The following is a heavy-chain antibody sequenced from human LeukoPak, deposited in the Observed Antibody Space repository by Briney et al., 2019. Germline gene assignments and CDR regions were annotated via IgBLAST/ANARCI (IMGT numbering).Heavy chain of an antibody. D-gene: IGHD3-22*01. J-gene: IGHJ4*02. Sequence: GASVKVSCKASGYTFTGYYMHWVRQAPGQGLEWMGRTNPNSGGTNYAQKFQGRVTMTRDTSISTAYMELSRLRSDDTAVYYCARVLAVTTYYYDSSGYSPFDYWGQGTLVTVSS. V-gene: IGHV1-2*06. CDR1: GYTFTGYY. CDR3: ARVLAVTTYYYDSSGYSPFDY. CDR2: TNPNSGGT.